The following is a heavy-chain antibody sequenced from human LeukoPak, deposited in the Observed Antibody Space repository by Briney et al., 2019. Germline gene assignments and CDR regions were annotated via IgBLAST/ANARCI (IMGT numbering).Heavy chain of an antibody. CDR1: GGSISSYY. Sequence: SETLSLTCTVSGGSISSYYWSWIRQPPGKGLEWIGYIYYSGSTNYNPSLKSRVTISVDTSKNQFSLTLSSVTAADTAVYYCERGRKNYYDSSGYYTDPFDIWGQGTRLTVSS. J-gene: IGHJ3*02. V-gene: IGHV4-59*01. CDR3: ERGRKNYYDSSGYYTDPFDI. CDR2: IYYSGST. D-gene: IGHD3-22*01.